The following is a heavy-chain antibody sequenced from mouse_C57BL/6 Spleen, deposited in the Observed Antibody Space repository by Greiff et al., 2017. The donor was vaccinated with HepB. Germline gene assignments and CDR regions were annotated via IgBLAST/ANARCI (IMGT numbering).Heavy chain of an antibody. CDR1: GFSLTSYG. Sequence: VKLVDSGPGLVAPSQSLSITCTVSGFSLTSYGVHWVRQPPGKGLEWLVVIWSDGSTTYNSALKSRLSISKDNSKSQVFLKMNSLQTDDTAMYYCARHGYGYYYFDYWGQGTTLTVSS. CDR2: IWSDGST. D-gene: IGHD2-2*01. CDR3: ARHGYGYYYFDY. J-gene: IGHJ2*01. V-gene: IGHV2-6-1*01.